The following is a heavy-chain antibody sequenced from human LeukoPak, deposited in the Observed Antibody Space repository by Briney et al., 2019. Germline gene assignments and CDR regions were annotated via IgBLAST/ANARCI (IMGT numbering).Heavy chain of an antibody. D-gene: IGHD6-13*01. CDR2: ISSSGSTI. Sequence: GGSLRLSCAASGFTFSSYGMHWVRQAPGKGLEWVSYISSSGSTIYYADSVKGRFTISRDNAKNSLYLQMNSLRAEDTAVYYCAKTAAGDYYYYYYMDVWGKGTTVTVSS. CDR1: GFTFSSYG. J-gene: IGHJ6*03. CDR3: AKTAAGDYYYYYYMDV. V-gene: IGHV3-48*01.